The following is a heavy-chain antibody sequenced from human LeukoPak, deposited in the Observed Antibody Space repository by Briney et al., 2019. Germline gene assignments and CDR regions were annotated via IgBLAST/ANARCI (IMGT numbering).Heavy chain of an antibody. CDR3: ARALVCSGGSCYSGGPFDY. CDR2: IIPIFGTA. V-gene: IGHV1-69*01. J-gene: IGHJ4*02. D-gene: IGHD2-15*01. CDR1: GGTFSSYA. Sequence: SVKVSCKASGGTFSSYAISWVRQAPGQGLEWMGGIIPIFGTANYAQKFQGRVTITADESTSTAYMELSSLRSEDTAVYYCARALVCSGGSCYSGGPFDYWGQGTLVTVSS.